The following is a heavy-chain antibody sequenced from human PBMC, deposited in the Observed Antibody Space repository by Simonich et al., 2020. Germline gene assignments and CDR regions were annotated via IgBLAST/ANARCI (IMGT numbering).Heavy chain of an antibody. CDR3: ARANERDY. CDR1: GFTFSSSS. Sequence: EVQLVESGGGLVKPGGSLRLSCAASGFTFSSSSMNWVRQAPGKGLGWVSSISRSSSYIYYADSVKGRFTISRDNAKNSLYLQMNSLRAEDTAVYYCARANERDYWGQGTLVTVSS. CDR2: ISRSSSYI. V-gene: IGHV3-21*01. J-gene: IGHJ4*02. D-gene: IGHD1-1*01.